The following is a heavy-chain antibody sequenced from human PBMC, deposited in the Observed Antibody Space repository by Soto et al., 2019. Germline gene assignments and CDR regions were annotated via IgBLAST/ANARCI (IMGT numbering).Heavy chain of an antibody. CDR3: AKSAPMDAGDKYYYDF. J-gene: IGHJ4*02. CDR1: GGTFSTFD. D-gene: IGHD4-17*01. Sequence: GASVKVSCKASGGTFSTFDISWVRQAPGQGLEWMGGIIPFFGTARYSQKFEDRITITADESTNTVYMDLRSLTSEDTAIYYCAKSAPMDAGDKYYYDFWGQGALVTVSS. CDR2: IIPFFGTA. V-gene: IGHV1-69*13.